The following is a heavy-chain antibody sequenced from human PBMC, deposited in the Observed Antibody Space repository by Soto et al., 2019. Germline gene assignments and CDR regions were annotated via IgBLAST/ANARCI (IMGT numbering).Heavy chain of an antibody. CDR2: IWYDGTNK. CDR3: ARGNGHNYGYLGSDY. Sequence: QVQLVESGGGEVPPGRSLRLSCAASGFTFSIYGIHWVRQAPGKGLEWVALIWYDGTNKYYADSVKVRFTISRDNSKNTLFLQMNSLRAEDTAVYYCARGNGHNYGYLGSDYWGQGTLVTVSS. J-gene: IGHJ4*02. V-gene: IGHV3-33*01. CDR1: GFTFSIYG. D-gene: IGHD5-18*01.